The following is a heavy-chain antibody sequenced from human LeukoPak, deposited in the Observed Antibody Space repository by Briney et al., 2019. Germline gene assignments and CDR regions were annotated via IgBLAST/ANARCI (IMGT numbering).Heavy chain of an antibody. Sequence: SETLSLTCTVSGGSISSGDYYWSWIRQPPRKGLEWIGYIYYSGSTYYNPSLKSRVTISVDTSKNQFSLKLSSVTAADTAVYYCARDERRCSGGSCYTNYFDYWGQGTLVTVSS. CDR3: ARDERRCSGGSCYTNYFDY. CDR1: GGSISSGDYY. V-gene: IGHV4-30-4*01. J-gene: IGHJ4*02. D-gene: IGHD2-15*01. CDR2: IYYSGST.